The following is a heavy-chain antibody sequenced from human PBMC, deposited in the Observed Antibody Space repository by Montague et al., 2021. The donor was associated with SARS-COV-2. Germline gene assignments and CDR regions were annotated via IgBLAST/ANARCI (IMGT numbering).Heavy chain of an antibody. J-gene: IGHJ4*02. CDR3: ARELWSAGEY. CDR1: GFGFSVYW. V-gene: IGHV3-74*01. D-gene: IGHD2-21*01. Sequence: SLRLSCAASGFGFSVYWMYWVRRAPGKGLVWVSRISPDGSDTAYADFVKGRFIISRDNAGDTLYLQMNSLRADDAALYYCARELWSAGEYWGQGALVTVSS. CDR2: ISPDGSDT.